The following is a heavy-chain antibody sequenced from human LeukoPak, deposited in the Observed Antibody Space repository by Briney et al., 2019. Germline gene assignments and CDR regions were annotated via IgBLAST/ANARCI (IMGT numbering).Heavy chain of an antibody. CDR1: GFTFSSYG. D-gene: IGHD2-2*01. V-gene: IGHV3-30*02. J-gene: IGHJ4*02. CDR2: IRYDGSNK. Sequence: GGSLRLSCGASGFTFSSYGMHWVRQAPGKGLEWVAFIRYDGSNKYYADSVKGRFTISRDNSKNTLYLQMNSLRAEDTAVYYCARDRAGVPAATLDYWGQGTLVTVSS. CDR3: ARDRAGVPAATLDY.